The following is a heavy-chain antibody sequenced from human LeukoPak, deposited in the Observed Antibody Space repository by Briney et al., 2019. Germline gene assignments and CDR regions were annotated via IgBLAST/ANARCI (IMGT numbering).Heavy chain of an antibody. CDR2: INPNSGGT. V-gene: IGHV1-2*02. D-gene: IGHD3-10*01. CDR3: ARDQYPGGYSLLYSMDV. CDR1: GYTFTAYY. Sequence: ASVKASCKASGYTFTAYYLHWVRQSPGQGLEWRGWINPNSGGTNYAQKFQDRVTLTRDTSISTASMEVSRLRSDDTAVYYCARDQYPGGYSLLYSMDVWGKGTTVTVSS. J-gene: IGHJ6*03.